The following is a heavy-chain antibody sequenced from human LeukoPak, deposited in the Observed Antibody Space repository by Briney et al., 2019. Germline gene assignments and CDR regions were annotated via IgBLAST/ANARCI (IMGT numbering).Heavy chain of an antibody. Sequence: GASVKVSCKASGYTFTGYYMHWVRQAPGQGLVWMGWINPNSGGTNYAQKFQGRVTMTRDTSISTAYMELSRLRSDDTAVYYCARVRYCSGGSCYRGDNWFDPWGQGTLVTVSS. V-gene: IGHV1-2*02. CDR2: INPNSGGT. D-gene: IGHD2-15*01. CDR3: ARVRYCSGGSCYRGDNWFDP. J-gene: IGHJ5*02. CDR1: GYTFTGYY.